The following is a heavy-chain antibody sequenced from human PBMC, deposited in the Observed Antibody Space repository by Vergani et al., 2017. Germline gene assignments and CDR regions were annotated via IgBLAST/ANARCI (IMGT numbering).Heavy chain of an antibody. J-gene: IGHJ6*02. CDR1: GGSISSSSYY. V-gene: IGHV4-39*07. CDR3: ARAGFGPPPGYGMDV. CDR2: IYYSGST. Sequence: QLQLQESGPGLVKPSETLSLTCTVSGGSISSSSYYWGWIRQPPGKGLEWIGSIYYSGSTYYNPSLKSRVTISVETSKNQFSLKLSSVTAADTAVYYCARAGFGPPPGYGMDVWGQGTTVTVSS. D-gene: IGHD3-10*01.